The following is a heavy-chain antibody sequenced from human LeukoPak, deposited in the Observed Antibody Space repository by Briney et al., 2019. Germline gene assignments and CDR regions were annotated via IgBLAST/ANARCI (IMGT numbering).Heavy chain of an antibody. Sequence: TSETLSLTCTVSGGSINSRTKYWGWIRQPPGKGLEWSGSIYYNGHTYHNPSLKSRVTIAVDTSKNQFSLKLSSVTVADTAVYYCARIVVVPAASWRYGMDVWGQGTTVTVSS. D-gene: IGHD2-2*01. CDR2: IYYNGHT. CDR3: ARIVVVPAASWRYGMDV. J-gene: IGHJ6*02. CDR1: GGSINSRTKY. V-gene: IGHV4-39*07.